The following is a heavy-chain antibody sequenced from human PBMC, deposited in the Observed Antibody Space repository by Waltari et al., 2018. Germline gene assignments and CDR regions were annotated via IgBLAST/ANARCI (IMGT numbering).Heavy chain of an antibody. CDR2: ISYDGSNK. V-gene: IGHV3-30-3*01. CDR1: GFTFSSYA. D-gene: IGHD5-18*01. CDR3: ARAIQLWSSFDY. Sequence: QVQLVESGGGVVQPGRSLRLSCAASGFTFSSYAMHWVRQAPGKGREWVAVISYDGSNKYYADAVKGRFTIARDNSKNTLYLQMNSLRAEDTAVYYCARAIQLWSSFDYWGQGTLVTVSS. J-gene: IGHJ4*02.